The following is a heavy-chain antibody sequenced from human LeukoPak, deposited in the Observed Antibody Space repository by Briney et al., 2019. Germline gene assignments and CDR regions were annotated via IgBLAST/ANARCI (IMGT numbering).Heavy chain of an antibody. V-gene: IGHV3-21*01. Sequence: PGGSLRLSCAASGFTFSSYGMHWVRQAPGKGLEWVSSISSSSSYIYYADSVKGRFTISRDNAKNSLYLQMNSLRAEDTAVYYCARDRSYDSSGYYSYWGQGTLVTVSS. J-gene: IGHJ4*02. CDR2: ISSSSSYI. D-gene: IGHD3-22*01. CDR1: GFTFSSYG. CDR3: ARDRSYDSSGYYSY.